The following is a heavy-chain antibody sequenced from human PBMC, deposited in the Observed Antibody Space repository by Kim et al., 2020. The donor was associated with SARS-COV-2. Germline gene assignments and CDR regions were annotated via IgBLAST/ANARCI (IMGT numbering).Heavy chain of an antibody. CDR1: GGSFSSYY. Sequence: SETLSLTCAVYGGSFSSYYWSWIRQPPGKGLEWIGEINHVGKTNYNPSLKSRVTMSLDTSKNQFSLKLNSVTAADTAVYYCARGGSIYYDGSSYIDYWGQGTLVTVSS. D-gene: IGHD3-22*01. CDR3: ARGGSIYYDGSSYIDY. CDR2: INHVGKT. V-gene: IGHV4-34*01. J-gene: IGHJ4*02.